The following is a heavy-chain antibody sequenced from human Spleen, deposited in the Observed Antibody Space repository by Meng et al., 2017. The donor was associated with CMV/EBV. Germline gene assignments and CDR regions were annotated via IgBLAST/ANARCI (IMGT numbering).Heavy chain of an antibody. Sequence: ASVKVSCKASGYTFTSYDINWVRQAPGQGLEWMGWISAYNGNTNYAQKLQGRVTMTTDTSTSTAYMELRSLRSDDTAVYYCARVIVPAATSPWFDPWGQGTLVTVSS. CDR2: ISAYNGNT. CDR1: GYTFTSYD. J-gene: IGHJ5*02. V-gene: IGHV1-18*01. CDR3: ARVIVPAATSPWFDP. D-gene: IGHD2-2*01.